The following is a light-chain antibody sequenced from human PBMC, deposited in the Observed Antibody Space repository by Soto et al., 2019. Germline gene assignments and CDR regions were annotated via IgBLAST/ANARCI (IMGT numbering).Light chain of an antibody. J-gene: IGKJ1*01. V-gene: IGKV4-1*01. Sequence: DIVMTQSPDSLAVSLGERATINCKSSQSILSSSDNKDYLAWYQQKPGQPPKLLIYWASTRESGVPDRFSGSGSGTDFTLTISTLHAEDEAVYCGHHCDGAHRTFGQGVKVEIK. CDR2: WAS. CDR1: QSILSSSDNKDY. CDR3: HHCDGAHRT.